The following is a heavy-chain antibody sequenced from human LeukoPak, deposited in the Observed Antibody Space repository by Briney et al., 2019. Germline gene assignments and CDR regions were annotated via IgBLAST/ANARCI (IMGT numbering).Heavy chain of an antibody. CDR2: INPNSGGT. V-gene: IGHV1-2*02. J-gene: IGHJ6*03. D-gene: IGHD2-2*01. CDR3: ARGVHNTNAYYYYMDV. CDR1: GYTFTGYY. Sequence: ASVKVSCKASGYTFTGYYIHWVRQAPGQGLEWMGWINPNSGGTNYEQKFRGRVTMTRDTSIYTAYMELNRLTSDDTAVYYCARGVHNTNAYYYYMDVWGKGTTVTVSS.